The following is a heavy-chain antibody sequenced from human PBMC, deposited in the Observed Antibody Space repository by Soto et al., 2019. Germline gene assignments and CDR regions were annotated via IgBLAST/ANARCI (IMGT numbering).Heavy chain of an antibody. CDR3: AKDRDYPRYCVRY. V-gene: IGHV3-23*01. J-gene: IGHJ4*02. Sequence: PGGSLRLSCAASGVTLGRYGMSWVRQAPGKGLEWVSVVSPNGQGIYYADSVRGRFTIPRDFSKYAVFLHMDSLRAEDTAVYYCAKDRDYPRYCVRYWGQGTLVAVS. CDR2: VSPNGQGI. D-gene: IGHD2-8*02. CDR1: GVTLGRYG.